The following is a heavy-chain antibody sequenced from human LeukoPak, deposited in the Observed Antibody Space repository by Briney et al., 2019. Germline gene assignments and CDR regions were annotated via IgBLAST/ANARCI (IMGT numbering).Heavy chain of an antibody. CDR3: ARRSGSFQGDYNFDY. Sequence: GESLKISCKGSGYIFTSYWIAWVRQMPGKGLEWMGIVYPGDSDTRYSPSFQGQVTISADKSISTAYLQWSSLKASDTAMYYCARRSGSFQGDYNFDYWGQGTLVTVSS. CDR2: VYPGDSDT. D-gene: IGHD1-26*01. J-gene: IGHJ4*02. CDR1: GYIFTSYW. V-gene: IGHV5-51*01.